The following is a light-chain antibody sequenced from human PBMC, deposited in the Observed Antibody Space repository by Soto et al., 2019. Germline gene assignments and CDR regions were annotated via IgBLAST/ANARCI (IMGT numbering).Light chain of an antibody. CDR3: QHRSSWSRS. CDR2: DAA. Sequence: DIVLTQSPATLSLSPGDRATLSCRASQSVSTSLAWYKQQPGQAPRLLIHDAAYRASGIPERFSGSGSGTAFSLSISSLEPDDFAVYYCQHRSSWSRSFGRGTKVEV. CDR1: QSVSTS. V-gene: IGKV3-11*01. J-gene: IGKJ1*01.